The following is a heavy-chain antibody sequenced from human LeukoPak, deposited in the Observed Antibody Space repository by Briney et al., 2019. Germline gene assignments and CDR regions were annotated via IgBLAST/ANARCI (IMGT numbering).Heavy chain of an antibody. J-gene: IGHJ4*02. V-gene: IGHV3-30*01. CDR3: AREGKGNYGDYFDY. D-gene: IGHD4-17*01. CDR1: GFTFSSYA. Sequence: ERSLRLSCAASGFTFSSYAMHWVRQAPGKGLEWVAVISYDGSNKYYADSVKGRFTISRDNSKNTLYLQMNSLRAEDTAVYYCAREGKGNYGDYFDYWGQGTLVTVSS. CDR2: ISYDGSNK.